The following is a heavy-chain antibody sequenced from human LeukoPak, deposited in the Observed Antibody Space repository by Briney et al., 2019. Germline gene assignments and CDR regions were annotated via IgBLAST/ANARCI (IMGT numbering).Heavy chain of an antibody. CDR1: GFTFSSYA. CDR3: ARCRRGCGSCYSGFDY. V-gene: IGHV3-30*04. D-gene: IGHD2-15*01. J-gene: IGHJ4*02. Sequence: GGSLRLSCAASGFTFSSYAMHWVRQAPGKGLEWVAVISYDGSNKYYADSVKGRFTISRDNSKNTLDLQMNSLRAEDTAVYYCARCRRGCGSCYSGFDYWGQGTLVTVSS. CDR2: ISYDGSNK.